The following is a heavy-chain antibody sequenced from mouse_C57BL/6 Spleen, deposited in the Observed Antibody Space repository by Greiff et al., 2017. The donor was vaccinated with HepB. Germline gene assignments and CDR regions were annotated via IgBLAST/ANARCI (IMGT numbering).Heavy chain of an antibody. V-gene: IGHV1-82*01. CDR3: ARPSDSSGYFYAMDY. D-gene: IGHD3-2*02. Sequence: QVQLKQSGPELVKPGASVKISCKASGYAFSSSWMNWVKQRPGKGLEWIGRIYPGDGDTNYSGKFKGKATLTADKSSSTAYMQLSSLTYEDSAVYFCARPSDSSGYFYAMDYWGQGTSVTVSS. CDR2: IYPGDGDT. CDR1: GYAFSSSW. J-gene: IGHJ4*01.